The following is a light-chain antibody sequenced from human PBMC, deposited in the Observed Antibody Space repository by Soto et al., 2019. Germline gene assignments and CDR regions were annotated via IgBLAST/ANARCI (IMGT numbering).Light chain of an antibody. CDR3: QHRSDWPT. V-gene: IGKV3-11*01. Sequence: EIVLTQSPGTLSLSPGERVTLSCRASQSVSSYLAWYQQKGGQAPRLLIYDASNRATGIPARFSGSGSGTDFTLTISSLEPEDFAVYYCQHRSDWPTFGGGTKVEIK. J-gene: IGKJ4*01. CDR1: QSVSSY. CDR2: DAS.